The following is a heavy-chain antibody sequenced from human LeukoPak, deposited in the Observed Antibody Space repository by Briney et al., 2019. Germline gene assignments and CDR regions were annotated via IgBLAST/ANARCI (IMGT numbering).Heavy chain of an antibody. CDR1: GFTFSSYG. Sequence: GGSLRLSCAASGFTFSSYGMHWVRQAPGKGLEWVAFIRYDGSNKYFADSVKGRFTISRDNSKNTLYLQMNSLRAEDTAVYYCARMTFYDTLTGYFDVFDIWGRGTMVTVSS. CDR3: ARMTFYDTLTGYFDVFDI. D-gene: IGHD3-9*01. V-gene: IGHV3-30*02. J-gene: IGHJ3*02. CDR2: IRYDGSNK.